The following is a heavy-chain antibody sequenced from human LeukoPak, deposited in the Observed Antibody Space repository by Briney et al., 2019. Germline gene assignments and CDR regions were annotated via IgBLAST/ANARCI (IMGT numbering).Heavy chain of an antibody. CDR3: ARDRNSGRFDY. CDR1: GGTFSSYA. J-gene: IGHJ4*02. D-gene: IGHD1-26*01. Sequence: SVKVSCRASGGTFSSYAISWVRQAPGQGLEWMGGIIPIFGTANYAQKFQGRVTITADKSTSTAYMELSSLRSEDTAVYYCARDRNSGRFDYWGQGTLVTVSS. CDR2: IIPIFGTA. V-gene: IGHV1-69*06.